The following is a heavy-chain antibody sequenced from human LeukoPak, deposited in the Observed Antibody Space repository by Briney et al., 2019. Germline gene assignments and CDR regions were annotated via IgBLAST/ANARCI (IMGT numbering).Heavy chain of an antibody. D-gene: IGHD6-19*01. CDR1: GYTFTGCY. J-gene: IGHJ6*02. CDR2: INPNSGGT. Sequence: ASVKVSCKASGYTFTGCYMHWVRQAPGQGLEWMGWINPNSGGTNYAQKFQGRVTMTRDTSISTAYMELSRLRSDDTAVYYCARDSSGWYLYYYYGTDVWGQGTTVTVSS. CDR3: ARDSSGWYLYYYYGTDV. V-gene: IGHV1-2*02.